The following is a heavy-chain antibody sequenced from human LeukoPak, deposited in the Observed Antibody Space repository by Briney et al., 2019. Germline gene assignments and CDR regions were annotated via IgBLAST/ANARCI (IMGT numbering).Heavy chain of an antibody. J-gene: IGHJ4*02. CDR1: GYSISSGYY. Sequence: SETLSLTCTVSGYSISSGYYWGWIRQPPGKGLEWIGSIYHSGSTYYNPSLKSRVTISVDTSKNQLSLKLSSVAAADTAVYYCARLGYSSGPFDYWGQGTLVTVSS. D-gene: IGHD6-19*01. CDR2: IYHSGST. CDR3: ARLGYSSGPFDY. V-gene: IGHV4-38-2*02.